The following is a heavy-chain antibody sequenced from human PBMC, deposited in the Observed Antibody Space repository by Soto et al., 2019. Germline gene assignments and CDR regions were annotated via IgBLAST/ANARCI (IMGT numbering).Heavy chain of an antibody. Sequence: PGGSLRLSCAGSGFVFSNYSMNWVRQAPGRGLEWVSNISSSRTKTYYVDSVKGRFTISRDNAQNSLYLQMNSLRVEDTAVYYCARDEGFQYWGQGTLVTVSS. CDR2: ISSSRTKT. CDR1: GFVFSNYS. J-gene: IGHJ1*01. CDR3: ARDEGFQY. V-gene: IGHV3-48*04.